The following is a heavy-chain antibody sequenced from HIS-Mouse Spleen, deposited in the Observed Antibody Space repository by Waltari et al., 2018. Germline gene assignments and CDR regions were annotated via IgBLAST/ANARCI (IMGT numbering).Heavy chain of an antibody. D-gene: IGHD6-13*01. J-gene: IGHJ2*01. CDR2: IYYRGSN. Sequence: QLQLQASGPGLVKPSETLSLTCTVSGGSISSSSYHWGWIRQPPGKGLEWIGSIYYRGSNYTNPSLKSRVTLSVNTSKNQFSLKLSSVTAADTAVYYCAREIPYSSSWYDWYFDLWGRGTLVTVSS. CDR1: GGSISSSSYH. CDR3: AREIPYSSSWYDWYFDL. V-gene: IGHV4-39*07.